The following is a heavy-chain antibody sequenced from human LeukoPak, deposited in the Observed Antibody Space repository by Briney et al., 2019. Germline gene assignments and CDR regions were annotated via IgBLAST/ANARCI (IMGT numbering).Heavy chain of an antibody. J-gene: IGHJ5*02. V-gene: IGHV4-34*01. Sequence: SETLSLTCAVYGGSFSGYYWSWIRQPPGKGLEWIGEINHSGSTNYNPSLKSRVTISVDTSKNQSSLKLSSVTAADTAVYYCARGPLVTIFGVVTETGWFDPWGQGTLVTVSS. D-gene: IGHD3-3*01. CDR3: ARGPLVTIFGVVTETGWFDP. CDR2: INHSGST. CDR1: GGSFSGYY.